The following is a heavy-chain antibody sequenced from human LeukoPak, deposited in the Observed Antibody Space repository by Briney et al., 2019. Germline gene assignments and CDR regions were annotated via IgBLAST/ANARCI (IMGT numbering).Heavy chain of an antibody. CDR3: ARGGSGSYFYYYMDV. J-gene: IGHJ6*03. CDR1: GGTFSSYA. CDR2: LIPIFGTA. D-gene: IGHD3-10*01. Sequence: ASVKVSCKPSGGTFSSYAISWVRQAPGQGLEWMGGLIPIFGTANYAQKFQGRVTITTDESTSTAYMELSSLRSEDTAVYYCARGGSGSYFYYYMDVWGKGTTVTVSS. V-gene: IGHV1-69*05.